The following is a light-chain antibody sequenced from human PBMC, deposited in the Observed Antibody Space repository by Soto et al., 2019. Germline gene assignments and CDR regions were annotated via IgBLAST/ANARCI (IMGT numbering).Light chain of an antibody. V-gene: IGKV3-20*01. CDR3: QQYGSSPRT. J-gene: IGKJ1*01. CDR1: QSVSSN. CDR2: GAS. Sequence: EIVMTQSPGTLSVSQGQRATLSCMVSQSVSSNLAWYQQKPGQAPRLLIYGASRRAAGIPDRFSGSGSGTDFTLTISRLEPEDFAVYYCQQYGSSPRTFGQGTKVDI.